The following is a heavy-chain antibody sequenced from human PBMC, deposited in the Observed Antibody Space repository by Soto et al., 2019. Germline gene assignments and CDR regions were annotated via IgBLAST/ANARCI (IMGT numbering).Heavy chain of an antibody. J-gene: IGHJ4*02. CDR1: GFTFSDYN. CDR3: ARDTPGRGWDY. V-gene: IGHV3-48*02. Sequence: EVQLVESGGGLVQPGGSLRLSCAASGFTFSDYNMNWVRQAPGKGLEWVSGISGSSSNIKYAASVKGRFTITRDNAKSSLYLQMNTLRHEDTAVYYCARDTPGRGWDYWGQGTLVTVSS. D-gene: IGHD1-26*01. CDR2: ISGSSSNI.